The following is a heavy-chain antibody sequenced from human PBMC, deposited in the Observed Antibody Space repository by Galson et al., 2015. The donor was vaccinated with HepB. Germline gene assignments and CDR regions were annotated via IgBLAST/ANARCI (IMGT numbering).Heavy chain of an antibody. J-gene: IGHJ3*02. CDR3: ARDENYYDSSAYYDVFDI. CDR1: GFTLNISR. CDR2: INQDGSEK. V-gene: IGHV3-7*01. D-gene: IGHD3-22*01. Sequence: SLRLSCAASGFTLNISRMTWVRQAPGKGLEWVANINQDGSEKNYVDSVKGRFTISRDNAKNSLYLQMNSLRAEDTALYYCARDENYYDSSAYYDVFDIWGQGTMVTVSS.